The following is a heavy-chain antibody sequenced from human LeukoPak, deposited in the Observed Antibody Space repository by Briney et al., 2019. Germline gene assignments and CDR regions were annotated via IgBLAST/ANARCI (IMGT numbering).Heavy chain of an antibody. V-gene: IGHV3-7*01. D-gene: IGHD3-16*01. J-gene: IGHJ4*02. CDR2: INQDGTEK. Sequence: GGSLRLSCADSGFTFSNFWMSWVRQAPGKGLEWVANINQDGTEKYYVDSVKGRFTISRDNAKTSLYLQMNSLRAEDTAVYYCARGKFDFDYWGQGTLVTVSS. CDR3: ARGKFDFDY. CDR1: GFTFSNFW.